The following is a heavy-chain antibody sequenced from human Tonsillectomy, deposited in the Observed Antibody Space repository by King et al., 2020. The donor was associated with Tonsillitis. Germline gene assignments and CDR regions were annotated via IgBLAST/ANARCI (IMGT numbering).Heavy chain of an antibody. J-gene: IGHJ4*02. Sequence: DVQLVESGGGLIQPGGSLRLSCAASGFSGRSNYMSWVRQARGQGLECVSVIYSGVYTYYADSVKCRFNISRDNSQNTLNLQMSSLRAADTARYYCASGYHYSDSSGYYPGLDYWGQGTLVTVSS. CDR2: IYSGVYT. V-gene: IGHV3-53*01. CDR3: ASGYHYSDSSGYYPGLDY. CDR1: GFSGRSNY. D-gene: IGHD3-22*01.